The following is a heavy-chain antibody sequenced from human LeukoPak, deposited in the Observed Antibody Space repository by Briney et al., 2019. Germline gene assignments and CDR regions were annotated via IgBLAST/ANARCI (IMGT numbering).Heavy chain of an antibody. CDR1: GFTFSSYS. Sequence: PGGSLRLSCAASGFTFSSYSMNWVRQAPGKGLEWVSSISSSSSYIYYADSVKGRFTISRDNAKNSLYLQMNSLRAEDTAVYYCARSLGSSGWYGDKDAFDIWGQGTMVTVSS. J-gene: IGHJ3*02. CDR2: ISSSSSYI. V-gene: IGHV3-21*01. CDR3: ARSLGSSGWYGDKDAFDI. D-gene: IGHD6-19*01.